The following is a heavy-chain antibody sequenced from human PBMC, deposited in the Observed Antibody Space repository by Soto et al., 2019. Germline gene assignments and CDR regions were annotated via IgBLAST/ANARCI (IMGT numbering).Heavy chain of an antibody. Sequence: QVQLVESGGGVVQPGRSLRLSCAASGFTFNLFTFQWIRQAPGRGLEWVAVVSHIDDNKYYADSVKGRFTISRDNAKNTLYLQMNSLRPEDTALYYCARGNMDVWGRGTTVTVSS. CDR3: ARGNMDV. V-gene: IGHV3-30-3*01. CDR1: GFTFNLFT. D-gene: IGHD1-1*01. CDR2: VSHIDDNK. J-gene: IGHJ6*02.